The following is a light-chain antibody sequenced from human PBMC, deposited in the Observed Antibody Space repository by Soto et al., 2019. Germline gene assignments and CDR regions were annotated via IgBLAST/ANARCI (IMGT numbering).Light chain of an antibody. CDR3: QQYNTYSK. CDR2: AAS. Sequence: DIQMTQSPSTLSASVVYSVTITCRSSQNIRNWLAWYQQKPGKAPNPLIYAASSLKSGVPARFSGSGSGTEFPLTISSLQPDDFATYYCQQYNTYSKFGQGTRLEIK. J-gene: IGKJ5*01. V-gene: IGKV1-5*01. CDR1: QNIRNW.